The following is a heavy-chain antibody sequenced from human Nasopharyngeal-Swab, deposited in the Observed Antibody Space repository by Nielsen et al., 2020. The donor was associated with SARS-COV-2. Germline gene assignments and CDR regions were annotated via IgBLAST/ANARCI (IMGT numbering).Heavy chain of an antibody. CDR3: ARDNGYCSGDACDLGGWLDP. V-gene: IGHV3-30*03. Sequence: GESLKISCAGSGFTFSSYGMNWVRQAPGKGLEWVAVMSNDGNYKFYADSVKGRFTISRDNSKNTLYLQMNSLRAEDTAVYYCARDNGYCSGDACDLGGWLDPWGQGTLVTV. D-gene: IGHD2-15*01. CDR2: MSNDGNYK. J-gene: IGHJ5*02. CDR1: GFTFSSYG.